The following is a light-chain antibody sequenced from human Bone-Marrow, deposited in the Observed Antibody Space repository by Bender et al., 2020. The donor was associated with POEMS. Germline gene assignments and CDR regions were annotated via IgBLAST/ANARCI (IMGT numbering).Light chain of an antibody. CDR2: AVS. V-gene: IGLV2-14*03. J-gene: IGLJ3*02. CDR1: SSDIGASSS. CDR3: SSLTNSRTSSWV. Sequence: QSALTQPASVSGSPGQSITISCLGTSSDIGASSSVSWYQQHPGTAPKLIIFAVSFRPSGVSDRFSASKSGNTASLTISGLQAEDEADYYCSSLTNSRTSSWVFGGGTKLTVL.